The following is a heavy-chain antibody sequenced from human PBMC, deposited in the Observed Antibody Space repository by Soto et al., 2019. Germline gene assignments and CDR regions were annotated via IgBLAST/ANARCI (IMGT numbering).Heavy chain of an antibody. J-gene: IGHJ3*02. Sequence: PGESLKISCKGSGYSFTSHWIGWVRQMPGKGLEWMGIIYPGDSDTRYSPSFQGQVTTSADKSISTVYLQWSSLKASDTAMYYCTRLNYYDSSGYPAYDAFDIWGQGTMVTVSS. V-gene: IGHV5-51*01. CDR2: IYPGDSDT. D-gene: IGHD3-22*01. CDR1: GYSFTSHW. CDR3: TRLNYYDSSGYPAYDAFDI.